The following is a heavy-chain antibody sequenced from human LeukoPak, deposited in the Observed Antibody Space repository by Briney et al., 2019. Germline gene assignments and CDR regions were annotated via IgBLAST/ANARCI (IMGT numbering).Heavy chain of an antibody. CDR2: MYPGDSDI. V-gene: IGHV5-51*01. CDR1: GYSFSDYW. D-gene: IGHD2-15*01. J-gene: IGHJ5*01. Sequence: GESLKISCQGSGYSFSDYWIGWVRQMPGKGLEWMGIMYPGDSDIRYSPSFQGQVTISADKSINTAYLQWSSLKASDTAMYYCARQEYCSGGSCYTWFDSWGQGTLVTVSS. CDR3: ARQEYCSGGSCYTWFDS.